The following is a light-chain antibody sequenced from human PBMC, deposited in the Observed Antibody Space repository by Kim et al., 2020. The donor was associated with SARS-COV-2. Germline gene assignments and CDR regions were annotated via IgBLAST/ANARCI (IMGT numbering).Light chain of an antibody. CDR3: GTWDNSLSAVV. CDR2: DSN. Sequence: GQKVTISCSGSSSTIGNNYVSWYQQRPGTAPKLLIHDSNKRPSGIPDRFSGSKSGTSATLDITGLQTGDEADYYCGTWDNSLSAVVFGGGTQLTVL. J-gene: IGLJ2*01. CDR1: SSTIGNNY. V-gene: IGLV1-51*01.